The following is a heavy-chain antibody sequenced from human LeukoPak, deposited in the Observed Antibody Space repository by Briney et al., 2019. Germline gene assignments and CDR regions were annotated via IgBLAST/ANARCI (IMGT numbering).Heavy chain of an antibody. D-gene: IGHD4-17*01. CDR3: ARGFAVTTRSFVY. CDR1: GFTVSSNY. V-gene: IGHV3-53*01. Sequence: GGSLRLSCAASGFTVSSNYMSWVRQAPGKGLEWVSVIYSGGSTYYADSVKGRFTISRDNSKNTLYLQMNSLRAEDTAVYYCARGFAVTTRSFVYWGQGTLVTVSS. J-gene: IGHJ4*02. CDR2: IYSGGST.